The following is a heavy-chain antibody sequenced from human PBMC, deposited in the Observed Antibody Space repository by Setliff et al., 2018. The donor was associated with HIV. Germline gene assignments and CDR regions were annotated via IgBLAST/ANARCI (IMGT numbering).Heavy chain of an antibody. V-gene: IGHV4-39*01. CDR2: IYYSGST. D-gene: IGHD3-3*01. CDR1: GGSISSSSYY. J-gene: IGHJ3*02. CDR3: ARSKTFYDFWGGYYTHGAFKI. Sequence: LTCTVSGGSISSSSYYWGWIRQPPGKGLDWIGSIYYSGSTYYNPSLKSRVTISVDTSKNQFSLRLTSVTAADTAVYYCARSKTFYDFWGGYYTHGAFKIWGLGTMVTVSS.